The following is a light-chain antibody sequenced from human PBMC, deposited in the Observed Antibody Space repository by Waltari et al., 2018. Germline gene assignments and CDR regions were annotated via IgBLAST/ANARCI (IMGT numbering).Light chain of an antibody. CDR1: NSDVGNYNL. CDR3: CSYAGSGTWV. Sequence: QPALTQPASVSGSPGQSITISCTGTNSDVGNYNLVSWYQQHPRRAPKLMIYEDTKRPSGVSNRFSGSKSGNTASLTISGLQAEDEADYYCCSYAGSGTWVFGGGTKVTVL. J-gene: IGLJ3*02. V-gene: IGLV2-23*01. CDR2: EDT.